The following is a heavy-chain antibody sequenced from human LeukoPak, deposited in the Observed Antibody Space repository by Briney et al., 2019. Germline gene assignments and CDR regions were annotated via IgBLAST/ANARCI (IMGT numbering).Heavy chain of an antibody. CDR2: IRYDGSNK. CDR3: AKVEGPYCSSTSCLHDY. CDR1: GFTFSSYG. J-gene: IGHJ4*02. D-gene: IGHD2-2*01. V-gene: IGHV3-30*02. Sequence: PGGSLRLSCAASGFTFSSYGMHWVRQAPGKGLEWVAFIRYDGSNKYYADSVEGLFTVSRDNSKNTLYLQMNSLRAEDTAVYYCAKVEGPYCSSTSCLHDYWGQGTLVTVSS.